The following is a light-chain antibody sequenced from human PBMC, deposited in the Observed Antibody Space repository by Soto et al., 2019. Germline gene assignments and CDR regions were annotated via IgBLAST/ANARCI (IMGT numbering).Light chain of an antibody. CDR1: SSDVGGYNY. J-gene: IGLJ2*01. Sequence: QSALTQPPSASGSPGQSVTISCTGTSSDVGGYNYVSWYQQHPGKAPKLMISEVSKRPSGVTDRFSGSKSSNTASLNVSGLQAEDEADYYCSSFAGNNNLVFGGGTKVTVL. V-gene: IGLV2-8*01. CDR2: EVS. CDR3: SSFAGNNNLV.